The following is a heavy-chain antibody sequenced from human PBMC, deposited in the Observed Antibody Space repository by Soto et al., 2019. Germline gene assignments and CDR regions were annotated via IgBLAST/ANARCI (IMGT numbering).Heavy chain of an antibody. Sequence: QVPLVQSGAEVKKPGASVSVSCKASGYTFTSYGIIWVRQAPGQGLEWMGWISAYNGNTNYAQKLQGRVTMTTDTSTSTAYMELRSLRSDDTAVYYCARSYFDSSGYNDFDYWGQGTLVTVSS. CDR1: GYTFTSYG. J-gene: IGHJ4*02. CDR3: ARSYFDSSGYNDFDY. V-gene: IGHV1-18*01. CDR2: ISAYNGNT. D-gene: IGHD3-22*01.